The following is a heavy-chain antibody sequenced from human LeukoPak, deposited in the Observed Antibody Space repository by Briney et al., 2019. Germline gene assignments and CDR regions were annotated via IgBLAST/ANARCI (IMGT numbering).Heavy chain of an antibody. CDR3: ATNLGCSVGSCSDY. V-gene: IGHV5-10-1*01. CDR1: GYSFTSYW. CDR2: IDTSDSYT. Sequence: GASLKISSKGSGYSFTSYWISWVRQMPGKGLEWMGRIDTSDSYTNYSPSFQGHFTISADKSISTSYRQWSSLKASDTAMYYCATNLGCSVGSCSDYGGQGTLVT. J-gene: IGHJ4*02. D-gene: IGHD2-15*01.